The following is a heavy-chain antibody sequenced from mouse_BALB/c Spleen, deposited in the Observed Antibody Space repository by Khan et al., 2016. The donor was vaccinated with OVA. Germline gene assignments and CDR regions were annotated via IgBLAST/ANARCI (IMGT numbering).Heavy chain of an antibody. Sequence: VQLQQSGPELMKPGASVKISCKASGYSFTSYYIHWVKESHGKSLEWIGYIDPFSGGTTSNQKFKGKATLTVDKSSSTAYIHLSNLTTEDSAVYYCTRHGYVAWFTYWGQGTLVTVSA. CDR3: TRHGYVAWFTY. CDR1: GYSFTSYY. CDR2: IDPFSGGT. D-gene: IGHD2-2*01. V-gene: IGHV1S135*01. J-gene: IGHJ3*01.